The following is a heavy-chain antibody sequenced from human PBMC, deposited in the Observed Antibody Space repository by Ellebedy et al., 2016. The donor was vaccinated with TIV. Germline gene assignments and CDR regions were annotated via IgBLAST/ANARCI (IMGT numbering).Heavy chain of an antibody. D-gene: IGHD3-10*02. Sequence: MPSETLSLTCNVSGASIDSGRYCWAWLRQSPGKGLEWIGNICYRVNTYYNPSLKSQVIISDDTSTNLFSLRLSSVTAADTAVYYCASLDVAVANWFDPWGHGTLVTVSS. CDR1: GASIDSGRYC. CDR3: ASLDVAVANWFDP. J-gene: IGHJ5*02. CDR2: ICYRVNT. V-gene: IGHV4-39*01.